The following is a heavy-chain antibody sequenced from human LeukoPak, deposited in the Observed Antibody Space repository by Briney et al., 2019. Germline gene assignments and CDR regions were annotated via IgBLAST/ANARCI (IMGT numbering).Heavy chain of an antibody. V-gene: IGHV3-21*01. D-gene: IGHD3-10*01. Sequence: PGGSLRLSCAASGFTFSSYSMNWVRQAPGKGLEWVSSISSSTSYIYYADSVKGRFIISRDNAKNSLYLQMTSLRAEDTAVYYCVRDRGGLPVVYWGQGSLVTVSS. J-gene: IGHJ4*02. CDR3: VRDRGGLPVVY. CDR1: GFTFSSYS. CDR2: ISSSTSYI.